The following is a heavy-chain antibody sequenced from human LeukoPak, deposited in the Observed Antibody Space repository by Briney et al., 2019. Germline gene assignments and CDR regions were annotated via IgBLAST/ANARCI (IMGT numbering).Heavy chain of an antibody. V-gene: IGHV4-39*01. CDR2: IYYSGST. D-gene: IGHD1-14*01. CDR3: ARQALSGEPI. J-gene: IGHJ3*02. CDR1: GGSIRGSNYF. Sequence: WETLSPTCTVSGGSIRGSNYFWGWIRQPPGKGLEWIGTIYYSGSTYYSPSRKSRVTISVDTTKNQFSLKLSSVTAADTAVYYCARQALSGEPIWGQGTMVTVSS.